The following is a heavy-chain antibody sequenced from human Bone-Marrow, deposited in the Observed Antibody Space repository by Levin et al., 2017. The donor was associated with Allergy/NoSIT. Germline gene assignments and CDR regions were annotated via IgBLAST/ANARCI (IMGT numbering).Heavy chain of an antibody. Sequence: GESLKISCKASGYTFTSYYMHWVRQAPGQGLEWMGIINPSGGSTSYAQKFQGRVTMTRDTSTSTVYMELSSLRSEDTAVYYCARYYDSSGYYLDYFDYWGQGTLVTVSS. CDR1: GYTFTSYY. V-gene: IGHV1-46*01. CDR2: INPSGGST. D-gene: IGHD3-22*01. CDR3: ARYYDSSGYYLDYFDY. J-gene: IGHJ4*02.